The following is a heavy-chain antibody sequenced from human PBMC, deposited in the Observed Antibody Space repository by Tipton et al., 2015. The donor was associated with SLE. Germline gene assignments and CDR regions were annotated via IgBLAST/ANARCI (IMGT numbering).Heavy chain of an antibody. V-gene: IGHV4-34*01. D-gene: IGHD2-21*01. CDR1: GGSFSGYY. Sequence: TLSLTCAVYGGSFSGYYWSWIRQPPGKGLEWIGEINHSGSTNYNPSLKSRVTISVDTSKNQFSLKLSSVTAADTAVYYCARDPSPYCGGDCYPRTPYYFDYWGRGTLVTVSS. CDR2: INHSGST. J-gene: IGHJ4*02. CDR3: ARDPSPYCGGDCYPRTPYYFDY.